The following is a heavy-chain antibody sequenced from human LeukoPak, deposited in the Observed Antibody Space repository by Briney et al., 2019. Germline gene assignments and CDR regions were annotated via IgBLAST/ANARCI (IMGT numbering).Heavy chain of an antibody. Sequence: PSETLSLTCTVSGGSMSGFFWTWIRQPPGRELEWIGSIYYSGSSTKYNPSLKSRVTISVDTSKSQFSLNLTSATAADTPVYYCARTSRHFYGSGTNLTPWPAGMDVWGQGTTVTVSS. CDR3: ARTSRHFYGSGTNLTPWPAGMDV. CDR2: IYYSGSST. CDR1: GGSMSGFF. D-gene: IGHD3-10*01. V-gene: IGHV4-59*01. J-gene: IGHJ6*02.